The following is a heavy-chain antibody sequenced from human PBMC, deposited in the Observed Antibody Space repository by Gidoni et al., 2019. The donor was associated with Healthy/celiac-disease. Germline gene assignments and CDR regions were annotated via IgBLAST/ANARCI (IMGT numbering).Heavy chain of an antibody. J-gene: IGHJ6*02. CDR3: ARTGLQQLSSQSAYGMDV. CDR1: GGSFSGYY. CDR2: INHSGST. V-gene: IGHV4-34*01. D-gene: IGHD6-13*01. Sequence: QVQLQQWGAGLLKPSETLSLTCAVYGGSFSGYYWSWIRQPPGKGLEWIGEINHSGSTNYNPSLKSRVTISVDTSKNQFSLKLSSVTAADTAVYYCARTGLQQLSSQSAYGMDVWGQGTTVTVSS.